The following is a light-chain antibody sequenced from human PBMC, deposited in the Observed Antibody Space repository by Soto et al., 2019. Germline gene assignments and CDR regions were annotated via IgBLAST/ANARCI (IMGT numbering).Light chain of an antibody. CDR3: AAWDDSLNGGD. J-gene: IGLJ2*01. CDR2: SNT. Sequence: QSVLTQPPSASGTPGQTIAISCSGGSSNIGSHTVNWYQQLPGTAPRLLIYSNTQRPSGVPDRFSGSKSGTSASLAISGLQSEYEGDYSCAAWDDSLNGGDFGGGTSSPS. V-gene: IGLV1-44*01. CDR1: SSNIGSHT.